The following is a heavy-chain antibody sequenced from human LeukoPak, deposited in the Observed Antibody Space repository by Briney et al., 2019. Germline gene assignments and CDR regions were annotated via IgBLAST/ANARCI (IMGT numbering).Heavy chain of an antibody. CDR1: GFTFSSYS. CDR2: ISSSSSTI. Sequence: GGSLRLSCAASGFTFSSYSMNWVRQAPGKGLEWVSYISSSSSTIYYADSVKGRFTISRDNAKNSLYLQMNSLRAEDTAVYYCARDVPGSSGYYYYYYYMDVWGKGTTVTVSS. CDR3: ARDVPGSSGYYYYYYYMDV. D-gene: IGHD6-19*01. V-gene: IGHV3-48*01. J-gene: IGHJ6*03.